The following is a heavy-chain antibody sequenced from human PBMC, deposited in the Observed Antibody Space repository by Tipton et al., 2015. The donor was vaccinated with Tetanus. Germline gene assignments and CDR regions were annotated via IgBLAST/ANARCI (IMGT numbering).Heavy chain of an antibody. CDR1: GGSISSSYYY. Sequence: TLSLTCTVSGGSISSSYYYWDWIRQPPGKGLEWIGSLDYSGNTYYNSSLMSRVTISVDTSKNQFSLRLNSVTAVDTAVYYCAKSDRVTRTSWYFHDWGQGTLVTVSS. D-gene: IGHD2-2*01. CDR3: AKSDRVTRTSWYFHD. CDR2: LDYSGNT. V-gene: IGHV4-39*01. J-gene: IGHJ4*02.